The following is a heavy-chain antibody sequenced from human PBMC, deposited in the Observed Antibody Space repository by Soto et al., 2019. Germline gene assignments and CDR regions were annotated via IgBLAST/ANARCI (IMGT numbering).Heavy chain of an antibody. D-gene: IGHD5-12*01. CDR2: IYWNDDK. J-gene: IGHJ6*02. CDR1: GFSLSTSGEG. V-gene: IGHV2-5*01. CDR3: AHRQEYRDYGLDV. Sequence: QITLKASGPTLVNPTQTLTLTCTFAGFSLSTSGEGVGWIRQPPGTALEWLALIYWNDDKAYRPSLKSRLTITKDTSKNQVVLIMTNMDPVDKATYYGAHRQEYRDYGLDVWGQGTTVTVSS.